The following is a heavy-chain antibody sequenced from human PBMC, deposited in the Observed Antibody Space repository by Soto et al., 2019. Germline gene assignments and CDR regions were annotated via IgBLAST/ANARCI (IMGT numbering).Heavy chain of an antibody. D-gene: IGHD3-22*01. CDR3: ARHGSYYYDSSGYYYTAFDI. CDR1: GYSFTSYW. Sequence: GASLKISCQGSGYSFTSYWISWVRQMPGKGLEWMGRIDPSDSYTNYSPSFQGHVTISADKSISTAYLQWSSLKASDTAMYYCARHGSYYYDSSGYYYTAFDIWGQGTMVTVSS. CDR2: IDPSDSYT. V-gene: IGHV5-10-1*01. J-gene: IGHJ3*02.